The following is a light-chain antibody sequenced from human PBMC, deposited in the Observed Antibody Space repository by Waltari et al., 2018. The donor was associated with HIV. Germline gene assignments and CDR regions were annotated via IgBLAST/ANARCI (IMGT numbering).Light chain of an antibody. CDR2: DNE. CDR1: NSNLGNTF. J-gene: IGLJ1*01. CDR3: GTWDSSLSLYV. V-gene: IGLV1-51*01. Sequence: QSILTQSPSVSAAPGQKVTVSCSGDNSNLGNTFVSWYQQVPGRAPRLLIYDNETRPSGIPERFSAFKAGVSATLVIAGLQIVDEADYYCGTWDSSLSLYVFGPGTTVAVL.